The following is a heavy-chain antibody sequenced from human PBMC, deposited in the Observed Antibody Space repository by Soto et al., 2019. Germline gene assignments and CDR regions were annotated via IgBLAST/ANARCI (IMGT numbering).Heavy chain of an antibody. Sequence: GGSLRLSCAASGFTFSSYSMNWVRQAPGKGLEWVSYISSSSSTIYYADSVKGRFTISRDNAKNSLYLQMNSLRAEDTAVYYCARLGYCSGGSCYSGLGAFYIWGQGTMVTVSS. J-gene: IGHJ3*02. D-gene: IGHD2-15*01. CDR1: GFTFSSYS. CDR2: ISSSSSTI. CDR3: ARLGYCSGGSCYSGLGAFYI. V-gene: IGHV3-48*01.